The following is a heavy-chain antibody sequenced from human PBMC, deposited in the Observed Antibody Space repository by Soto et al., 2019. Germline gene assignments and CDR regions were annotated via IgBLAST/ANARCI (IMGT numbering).Heavy chain of an antibody. CDR1: GFTFSSYA. D-gene: IGHD4-17*01. Sequence: EVRLLESGGGLVQPGGSLRLSCAASGFTFSSYAMSWVRQAPGKGLEWVSAISGSGGSTYYADSVKGRFTISRDNSKNTLYLQMNSLRAEDTAVYYCAKDRGDYDAFDIWGQGTMVTVSS. J-gene: IGHJ3*02. V-gene: IGHV3-23*01. CDR3: AKDRGDYDAFDI. CDR2: ISGSGGST.